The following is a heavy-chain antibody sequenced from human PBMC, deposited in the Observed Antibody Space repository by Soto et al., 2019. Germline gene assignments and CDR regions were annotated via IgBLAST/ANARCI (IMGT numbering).Heavy chain of an antibody. Sequence: GGSLRLSCAASGFTVNNDVLNWVRQAPGKGLEWVSGISGSGDSTYYADSVKGRFTISRDNSQRTLFLQMNSLRPEDTAVYYCAFKGIAHSYFWGQGTLVTVSS. CDR2: ISGSGDST. CDR3: AFKGIAHSYF. V-gene: IGHV3-23*01. J-gene: IGHJ4*02. D-gene: IGHD2-21*01. CDR1: GFTVNNDV.